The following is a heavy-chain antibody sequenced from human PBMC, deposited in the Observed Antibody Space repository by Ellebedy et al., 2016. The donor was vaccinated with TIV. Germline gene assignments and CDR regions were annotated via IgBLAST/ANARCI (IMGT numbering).Heavy chain of an antibody. V-gene: IGHV3-48*02. Sequence: GESLKISXAASGFTFSIYSMTWVRQAPGKGLEWVSYIDSTSDTIYYADSVKGRFTISRDNAKKSLYLQMNSLRDEDTAVYYCARIENGNVNYYYGMDVWGQGTTVTVSS. D-gene: IGHD1-1*01. CDR2: IDSTSDTI. CDR3: ARIENGNVNYYYGMDV. CDR1: GFTFSIYS. J-gene: IGHJ6*02.